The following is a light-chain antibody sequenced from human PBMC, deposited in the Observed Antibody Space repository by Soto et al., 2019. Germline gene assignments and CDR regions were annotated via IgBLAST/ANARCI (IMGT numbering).Light chain of an antibody. V-gene: IGKV3-11*01. Sequence: EIVLTQPPATLSLSPGERATLSCRASQSVSSYLAWYQQKPGQAPRLLIYDASNRATGIPARFSGSGSGTDLTLTISSLEPEDFAVYYCQQRSNWPLTFGGGTKVEIK. CDR3: QQRSNWPLT. CDR1: QSVSSY. J-gene: IGKJ4*01. CDR2: DAS.